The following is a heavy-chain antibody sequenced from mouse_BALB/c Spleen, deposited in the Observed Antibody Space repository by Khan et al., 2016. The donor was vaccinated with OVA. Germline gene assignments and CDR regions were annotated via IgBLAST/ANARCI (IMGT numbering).Heavy chain of an antibody. CDR2: IWAGGSK. V-gene: IGHV2-6-5*01. Sequence: QVQLQQSGPGLVAPSQSLSITCTVSGFSLTDYAVSWIRQPPGKGLEWLGVIWAGGSKYYYSVLKSRLSISKENSKSQAFLQVNRLQTDDTAMYYCAKDPPYYGMDYWGQGTSVTVSS. CDR1: GFSLTDYA. CDR3: AKDPPYYGMDY. J-gene: IGHJ4*01.